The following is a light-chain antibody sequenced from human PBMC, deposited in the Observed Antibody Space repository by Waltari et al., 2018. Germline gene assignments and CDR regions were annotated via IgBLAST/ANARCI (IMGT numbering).Light chain of an antibody. CDR2: DVV. CDR3: SSYASSK. J-gene: IGLJ2*01. CDR1: SSDIGGHNY. V-gene: IGLV2-14*01. Sequence: QSALTQPAPVSGSPGPTVTISCTGTSSDIGGHNYVSWYQQHPGKAPKLMIYDVVKRPSGVSNRFSGSKSGNTASLTISGLQAEDDAIYYCSSYASSKFGGGTKLTVL.